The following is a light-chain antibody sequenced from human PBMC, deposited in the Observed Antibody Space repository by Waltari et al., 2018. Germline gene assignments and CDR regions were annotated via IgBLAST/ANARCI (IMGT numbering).Light chain of an antibody. V-gene: IGLV1-47*01. Sequence: QSVLTQPPSASGPPGQRVTISCSVSGSNLGRNYVFWYQHLPGTAPKLLIYRDNQRPSGVPDRFSGSKTGTSASLAISGLRSEDEADYYCAAWDDTLSDPWVFGGGTKLTVL. CDR2: RDN. CDR1: GSNLGRNY. CDR3: AAWDDTLSDPWV. J-gene: IGLJ3*02.